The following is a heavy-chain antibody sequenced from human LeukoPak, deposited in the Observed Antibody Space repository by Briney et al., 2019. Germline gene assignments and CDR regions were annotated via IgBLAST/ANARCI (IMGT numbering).Heavy chain of an antibody. CDR2: INPNSGGT. D-gene: IGHD1-1*01. J-gene: IGHJ3*02. Sequence: ASVKVSCKASGYTFTGYYMHWVRQAPGQGLEWMGWINPNSGGTNYAQKFQGRVTMTEDTSTDTAYMELSSLRSEDTAVYYCATATTAYAFDIWGQGTMVTVSS. CDR3: ATATTAYAFDI. V-gene: IGHV1-2*02. CDR1: GYTFTGYY.